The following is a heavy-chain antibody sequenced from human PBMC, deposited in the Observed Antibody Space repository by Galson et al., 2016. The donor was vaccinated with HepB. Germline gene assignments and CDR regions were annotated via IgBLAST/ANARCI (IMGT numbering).Heavy chain of an antibody. D-gene: IGHD5-18*01. CDR2: IFYSGTT. CDR3: ARHLHSYGYYTHYYFDY. V-gene: IGHV4-39*01. J-gene: IGHJ4*02. Sequence: WVRQAPGKGLEWIGSIFYSGTTYYNPSLKSRVIVSVDTSKNQFSLKLSSVTAADTAVYYCARHLHSYGYYTHYYFDYWGQGTLVTVSS.